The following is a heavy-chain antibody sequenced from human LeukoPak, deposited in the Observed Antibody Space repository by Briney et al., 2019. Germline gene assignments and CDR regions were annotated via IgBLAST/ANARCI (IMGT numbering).Heavy chain of an antibody. J-gene: IGHJ4*02. CDR3: AKESQDVVLWFGDGY. Sequence: GGALRLSCAASGFTFSSYGMHWVGQAPGKGLEGVEFIWYDGSNKYYADSVKGRFTISRDHSKNTLFLQMKSLRAEDTAVYYCAKESQDVVLWFGDGYWGQGTLVTVSS. V-gene: IGHV3-30*02. CDR2: IWYDGSNK. D-gene: IGHD3-10*01. CDR1: GFTFSSYG.